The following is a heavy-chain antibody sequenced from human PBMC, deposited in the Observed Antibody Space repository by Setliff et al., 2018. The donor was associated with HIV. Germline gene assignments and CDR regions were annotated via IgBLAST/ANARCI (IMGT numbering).Heavy chain of an antibody. D-gene: IGHD3-10*02. Sequence: SVKVSCKASGGSFNDYVISWVRQAPGQGLEWVGGIKPVFGTPTYAQKFQGRVTITADESTSTAYMELSSLRSEDTAVYYCAKTPLLYDSDNYVWGQGTLVTVSS. J-gene: IGHJ4*02. CDR1: GGSFNDYV. V-gene: IGHV1-69*13. CDR3: AKTPLLYDSDNYV. CDR2: IKPVFGTP.